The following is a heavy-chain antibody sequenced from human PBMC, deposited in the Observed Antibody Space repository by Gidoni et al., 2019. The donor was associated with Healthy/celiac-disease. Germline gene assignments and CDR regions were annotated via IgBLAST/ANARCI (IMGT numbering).Heavy chain of an antibody. D-gene: IGHD4-17*01. CDR1: GFPLSSYA. J-gene: IGHJ2*01. CDR3: AKAHHFDYGVFNWYFDL. CDR2: ISGSGGST. V-gene: IGHV3-23*01. Sequence: EVHLLEYGGGLVQPGGSPRLPCAAPGFPLSSYAMSWVRQAPGQGLAWVSAISGSGGSTYYADSVKGRFTISRDNSKNTLYLQMNSLRAEDTAVYYCAKAHHFDYGVFNWYFDLWGRGTLVTVSS.